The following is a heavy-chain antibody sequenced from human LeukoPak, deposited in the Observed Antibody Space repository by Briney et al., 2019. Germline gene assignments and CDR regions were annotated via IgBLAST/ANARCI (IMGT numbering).Heavy chain of an antibody. D-gene: IGHD3-9*01. CDR1: GFTFSSYG. CDR3: ARDRYDILTGYYRQLDY. J-gene: IGHJ4*02. Sequence: GGSLRLSCAASGFTFSSYGMHWVRQAPGKGLEWVAVIWYDVSNKYYADSVKGRFTISRDNSKNTLYLQMNSLRAEDTAVYYCARDRYDILTGYYRQLDYWGQGTLVTVSS. V-gene: IGHV3-33*01. CDR2: IWYDVSNK.